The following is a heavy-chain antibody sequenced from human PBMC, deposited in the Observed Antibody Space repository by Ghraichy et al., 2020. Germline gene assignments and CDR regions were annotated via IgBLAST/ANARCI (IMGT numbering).Heavy chain of an antibody. V-gene: IGHV3-30*18. CDR1: GFSFSSYD. J-gene: IGHJ6*02. CDR3: AKGIGPRDYGDYYYYGMDV. D-gene: IGHD4-17*01. Sequence: GGSLRLSCAASGFSFSSYDMHWVRQAPGKGLEWVTVISYDGSNKYYADSVKGRFTISRDNSKNTLYLQMNSLRDEDTAVYYCAKGIGPRDYGDYYYYGMDVWGQGTTVTVSS. CDR2: ISYDGSNK.